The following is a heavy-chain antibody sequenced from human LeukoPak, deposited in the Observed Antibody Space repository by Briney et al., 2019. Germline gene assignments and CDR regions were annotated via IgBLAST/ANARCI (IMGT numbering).Heavy chain of an antibody. CDR3: TRGAGWLIDY. V-gene: IGHV4-4*07. Sequence: PSETLSLTCTVSGGSISSYYWSWIRQPAGKGLEWIGRIYTSGSTNYNPSLKSRVTISADTSKNQFSLKLNSLTTADTAVYYCTRGAGWLIDYWGQGILVTVSS. D-gene: IGHD3-16*01. CDR2: IYTSGST. CDR1: GGSISSYY. J-gene: IGHJ4*02.